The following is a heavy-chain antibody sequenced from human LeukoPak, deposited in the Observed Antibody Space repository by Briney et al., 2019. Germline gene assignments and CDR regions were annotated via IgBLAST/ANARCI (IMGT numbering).Heavy chain of an antibody. D-gene: IGHD6-19*01. CDR1: GGSISSSNW. Sequence: SETLSLTCAVSGGSISSSNWWSWVRQPPGKGLEWIGDIYHSGIINYNPSLKSRVTISIDKSKNRFSLKLRSVTAADTAVYYCARGLVIAVAGWGQWELPPAGHDYWGQGTLVTVSS. CDR3: ARGLVIAVAGWGQWELPPAGHDY. V-gene: IGHV4-4*02. J-gene: IGHJ4*02. CDR2: IYHSGII.